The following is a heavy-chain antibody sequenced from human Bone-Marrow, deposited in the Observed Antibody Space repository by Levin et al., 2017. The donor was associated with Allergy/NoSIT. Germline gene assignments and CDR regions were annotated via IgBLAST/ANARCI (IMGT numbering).Heavy chain of an antibody. CDR2: IIPVLGIT. CDR3: ARAEGTATTPFDH. CDR1: GGSFSSHT. J-gene: IGHJ4*02. D-gene: IGHD1-26*01. V-gene: IGHV1-69*02. Sequence: PPASVKVSCKASGGSFSSHTVSWVRQAPGRGLEWMGRIIPVLGITNYAQKFRGRVTITADKSTSTVYLELSSLRSEDTAVYYCARAEGTATTPFDHWGQGTLVTVSS.